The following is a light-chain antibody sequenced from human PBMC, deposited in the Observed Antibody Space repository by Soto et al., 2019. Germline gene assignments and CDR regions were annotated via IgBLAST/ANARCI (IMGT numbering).Light chain of an antibody. CDR3: QQYETFSGT. Sequence: DIQMTQSPSTLSASVGDTVTVTCRASQSVSGWLAWYQQKPGEAPKLLIYDASALPRGVPSRFSGSGSGTKFTLTIASMQTDAFANYYCQQYETFSGTFGPGTKVDIK. CDR1: QSVSGW. V-gene: IGKV1-5*01. CDR2: DAS. J-gene: IGKJ1*01.